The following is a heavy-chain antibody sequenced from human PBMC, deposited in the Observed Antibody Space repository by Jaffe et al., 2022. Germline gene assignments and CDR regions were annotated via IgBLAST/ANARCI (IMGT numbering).Heavy chain of an antibody. J-gene: IGHJ4*02. CDR1: GFTFGDYA. D-gene: IGHD2-15*01. V-gene: IGHV3-49*04. CDR2: IRSEAYGGTA. Sequence: EVQLVESGGGLVQPGRSLRLSCTGSGFTFGDYAINWVRQAPGKGLEWVGFIRSEAYGGTADYAASVEGRFAITRDDSNNLAYLQMNSLKTEDTAVYYCSRDTVMLISAHPAFDSWGQGTLVIVSS. CDR3: SRDTVMLISAHPAFDS.